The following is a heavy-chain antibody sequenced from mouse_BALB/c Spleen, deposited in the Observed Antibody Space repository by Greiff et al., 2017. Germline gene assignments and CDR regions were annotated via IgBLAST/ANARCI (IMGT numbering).Heavy chain of an antibody. V-gene: IGHV1-7*01. CDR2: INPSTGYT. J-gene: IGHJ4*01. D-gene: IGHD1-2*01. Sequence: QVQLQQSGAELAKPGASVKMSCKASGYTFTSYWMHWVKQRPGQGLEWIGYINPSTGYTEYNQKFKDKATLTADKSSSTAYMQLSSLTSEDSAVYYCATITTYSMDYWGQGTSVTVSS. CDR3: ATITTYSMDY. CDR1: GYTFTSYW.